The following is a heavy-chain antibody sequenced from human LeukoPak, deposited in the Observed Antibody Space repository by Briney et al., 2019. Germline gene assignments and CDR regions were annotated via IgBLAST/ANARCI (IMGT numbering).Heavy chain of an antibody. V-gene: IGHV3-23*01. Sequence: QSGGSLRLSCAASGFTFSTYAMSWVRQAPGKGLEWVSAISASGGSTCYAGSVKGRFTISRDNSKNTLYLQMNSLRADDTAVYYCAKRMSGAYGIFDYWGQGTLVTVSS. J-gene: IGHJ4*02. D-gene: IGHD2-21*01. CDR3: AKRMSGAYGIFDY. CDR2: ISASGGST. CDR1: GFTFSTYA.